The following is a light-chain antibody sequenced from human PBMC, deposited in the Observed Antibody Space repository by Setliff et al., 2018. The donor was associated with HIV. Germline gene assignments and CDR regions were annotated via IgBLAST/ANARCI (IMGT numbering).Light chain of an antibody. CDR2: EDN. J-gene: IGLJ2*01. V-gene: IGLV6-57*01. CDR3: QSYDRNNHVV. Sequence: NFMLTQPHSVSESPGKTVTISCTRSSGSIASNYVQWYQQRPGSSPTTVIYEDNQRPSGVPDRFSGSIDSSSNSASLTISGLKTEDEADYYCQSYDRNNHVVFGGGTKVTVL. CDR1: SGSIASNY.